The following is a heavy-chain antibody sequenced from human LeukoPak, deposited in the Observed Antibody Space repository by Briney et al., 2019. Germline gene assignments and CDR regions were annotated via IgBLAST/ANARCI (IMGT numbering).Heavy chain of an antibody. J-gene: IGHJ4*02. CDR2: ISSSSSYI. D-gene: IGHD5-18*01. Sequence: PGGSLRLSCAASGFTFSIYEMNWVRQAPGKGLEWVSSISSSSSYIYYADSVKGRFTISRDNAENSLYLQMNSLRAEDTAVYYCARGGYSYGYFDYWGQGTLVTVSS. CDR1: GFTFSIYE. CDR3: ARGGYSYGYFDY. V-gene: IGHV3-21*01.